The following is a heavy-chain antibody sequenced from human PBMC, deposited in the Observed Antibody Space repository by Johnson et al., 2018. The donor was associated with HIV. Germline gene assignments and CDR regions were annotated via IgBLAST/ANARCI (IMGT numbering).Heavy chain of an antibody. V-gene: IGHV3-7*01. J-gene: IGHJ3*01. Sequence: VQLVESGGGLVQPGGSLRLSCAASGFIFSSYWMSWVRQAPGKGLEWVDNINQDESEKFYVDSVKGRFTISRDTAKNSLYVQMNSLRAEDTAVYYCARDSGGRHPGALVGLPIVVRCGGQGTMVTVSS. D-gene: IGHD1-26*01. CDR1: GFIFSSYW. CDR3: ARDSGGRHPGALVGLPIVVRC. CDR2: INQDESEK.